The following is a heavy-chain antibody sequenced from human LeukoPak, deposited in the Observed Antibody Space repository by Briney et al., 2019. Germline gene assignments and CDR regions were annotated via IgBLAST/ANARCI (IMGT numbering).Heavy chain of an antibody. V-gene: IGHV3-23*01. CDR2: ISGSDGKT. J-gene: IGHJ4*02. CDR3: ARSITIFGLVIYYFDF. Sequence: GGSLRLSCAASGFTFSTYAMTWVRQAPGKGLGWVSTISGSDGKTYYADSVKGRCTISRDNSKNTLYLQMNSLGVEDTAVYYCARSITIFGLVIYYFDFWGQGTLVTVSS. D-gene: IGHD3-3*01. CDR1: GFTFSTYA.